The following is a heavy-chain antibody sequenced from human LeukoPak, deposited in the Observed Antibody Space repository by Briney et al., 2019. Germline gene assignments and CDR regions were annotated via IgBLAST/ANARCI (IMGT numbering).Heavy chain of an antibody. CDR3: AKGGLLWFGESSLDY. CDR2: ISGRRDST. Sequence: PGGSLRLSCEASGFSVTNNYMSWVRQAPGKGLEWVSTISGRRDSTSYADSVKGRFTISRDNSKNTLYLQMNSLRAEDTAVYYCAKGGLLWFGESSLDYWGQGTLVTVSS. V-gene: IGHV3-23*01. J-gene: IGHJ4*02. D-gene: IGHD3-10*01. CDR1: GFSVTNNY.